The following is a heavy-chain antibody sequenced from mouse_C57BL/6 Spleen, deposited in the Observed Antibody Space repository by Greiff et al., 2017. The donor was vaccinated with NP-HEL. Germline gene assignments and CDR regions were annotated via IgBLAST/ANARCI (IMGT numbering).Heavy chain of an antibody. Sequence: QVHVKQPGAELVKPGASVKMSCKASGYTFTSYWITWVKQRPGQGLEWIGDIYPGSGSTNYNEKFKSKATLTVDTSSSTAYMQLSSLTSEDSAVYYCARVTTVVARDYAMDYWGQGTSVTVSS. V-gene: IGHV1-55*01. D-gene: IGHD1-1*01. CDR1: GYTFTSYW. CDR2: IYPGSGST. CDR3: ARVTTVVARDYAMDY. J-gene: IGHJ4*01.